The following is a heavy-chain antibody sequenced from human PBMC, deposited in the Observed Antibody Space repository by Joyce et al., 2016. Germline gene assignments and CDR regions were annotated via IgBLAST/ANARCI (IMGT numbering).Heavy chain of an antibody. CDR3: AKILTATYSSEWFLDY. CDR2: ISYDGIYK. Sequence: QVQLVESGGGVVQPGRSLRLSCAASGLTLSNYGVHWVRQAPGKGLEVVAVISYDGIYKYYADALKGRFTISRDNSKNTVFLEMNSLRAEDTAVYYCAKILTATYSSEWFLDYWGQGTLVTVSS. CDR1: GLTLSNYG. V-gene: IGHV3-30*18. D-gene: IGHD6-25*01. J-gene: IGHJ4*02.